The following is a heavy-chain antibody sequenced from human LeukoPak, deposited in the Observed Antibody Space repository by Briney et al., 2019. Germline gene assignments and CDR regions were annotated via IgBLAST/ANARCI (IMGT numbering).Heavy chain of an antibody. CDR2: IRYDGSNK. CDR1: GFTFSSYN. D-gene: IGHD3-22*01. CDR3: AKGLVPTKGSVSFDTSGYPFDY. J-gene: IGHJ4*02. Sequence: GGSLRLSCAASGFTFSSYNMHWVRQAPGKGLEWVALIRYDGSNKWYADSVKGRFTISRDNSKNTLYLQMDSLRAADTAVYYCAKGLVPTKGSVSFDTSGYPFDYWCQGTLVTVSS. V-gene: IGHV3-30*02.